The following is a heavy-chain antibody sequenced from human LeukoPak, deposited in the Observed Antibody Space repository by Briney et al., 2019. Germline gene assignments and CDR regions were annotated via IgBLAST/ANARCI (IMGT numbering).Heavy chain of an antibody. CDR1: GFTFSTSA. Sequence: PGGSLRLSCAASGFTFSTSAMVWVRQAPGKGLEWVSGISNSGVGTYFADSVKGRFTISKDNSKNMLFLQMNSLRAEDTAVYYCAKGSYSSTWYFDYWGQGTLVTVSS. CDR2: ISNSGVGT. CDR3: AKGSYSSTWYFDY. J-gene: IGHJ4*02. D-gene: IGHD6-13*01. V-gene: IGHV3-23*01.